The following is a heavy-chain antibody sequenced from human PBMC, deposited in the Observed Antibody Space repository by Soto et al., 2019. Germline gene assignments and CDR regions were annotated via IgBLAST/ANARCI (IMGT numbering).Heavy chain of an antibody. CDR2: INPNSGGT. V-gene: IGHV1-2*02. D-gene: IGHD3-22*01. CDR1: GYTFTGYY. J-gene: IGHJ4*02. Sequence: ASVKVSCKASGYTFTGYYMHWVRQAPGQGLEWMGWINPNSGGTNYAQKFQGRVTMTRDTSISTAYMELSRLRSDDTAVYYCARDIKPLSITMIVVVPSGYFDYWGQGTLVTVSS. CDR3: ARDIKPLSITMIVVVPSGYFDY.